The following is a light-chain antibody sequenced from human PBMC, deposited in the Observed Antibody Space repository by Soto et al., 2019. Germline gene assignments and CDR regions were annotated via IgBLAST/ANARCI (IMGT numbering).Light chain of an antibody. Sequence: DIQLTQSPSFLSASVGYRVTIACRASQAICSSFAWYQHNPRKVPKILIYAASTLQNGVPSSFSGSGYGTEFTLTIISLQPEDFATYYCQNLNDYRYTFGQGTKVEIK. CDR3: QNLNDYRYT. J-gene: IGKJ2*01. CDR2: AAS. CDR1: QAICSS. V-gene: IGKV1-9*01.